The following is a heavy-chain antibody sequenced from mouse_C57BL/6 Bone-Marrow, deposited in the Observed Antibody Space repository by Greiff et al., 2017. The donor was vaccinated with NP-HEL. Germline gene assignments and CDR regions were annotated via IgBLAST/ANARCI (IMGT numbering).Heavy chain of an antibody. CDR2: IDPENGDT. Sequence: EVQLQESGAELVRPGASVKLSCTASGFNIKDDYMHWVKQRPEQGLEWIGWIDPENGDTEYASKFQGKATITADTSSNTAYLQLSSLTSEDTAVYYCIPSSHWYFDVWGTGTTVTVSS. J-gene: IGHJ1*03. V-gene: IGHV14-4*01. CDR3: IPSSHWYFDV. D-gene: IGHD1-1*01. CDR1: GFNIKDDY.